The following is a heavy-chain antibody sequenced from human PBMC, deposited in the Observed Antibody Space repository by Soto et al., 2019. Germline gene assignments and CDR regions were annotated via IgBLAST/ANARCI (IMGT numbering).Heavy chain of an antibody. V-gene: IGHV4-59*08. J-gene: IGHJ3*02. CDR3: ARDYGDYEHAFDI. CDR1: GGSMSTYY. D-gene: IGHD4-17*01. CDR2: IYYSGST. Sequence: PSETLSLTCTVSGGSMSTYYWTWIRQPPGKGLEWIGYIYYSGSTNYNPSLKSRVTISLDTSKNQFSLKLSSVTAADTAVYYCARDYGDYEHAFDIWGQGTMVTVSS.